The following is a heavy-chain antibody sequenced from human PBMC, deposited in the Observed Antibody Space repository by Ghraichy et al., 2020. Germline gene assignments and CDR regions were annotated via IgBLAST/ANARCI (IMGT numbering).Heavy chain of an antibody. V-gene: IGHV1-69*04. CDR2: IIPILGIA. D-gene: IGHD3-22*01. J-gene: IGHJ4*02. CDR3: ARDLSDGSSGYY. Sequence: SVKVSCKASGGTFSSYAISWVRQAPGQGLEWMGRIIPILGIANYAQKFQGRVTITADTSTSTAYMELSSLRSEDTAVYYCARDLSDGSSGYYWGQGTLVTVSS. CDR1: GGTFSSYA.